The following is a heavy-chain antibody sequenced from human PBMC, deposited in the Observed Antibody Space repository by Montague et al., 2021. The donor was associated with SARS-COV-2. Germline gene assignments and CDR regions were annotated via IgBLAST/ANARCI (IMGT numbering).Heavy chain of an antibody. J-gene: IGHJ4*02. D-gene: IGHD6-19*01. CDR1: GGSVSSYY. V-gene: IGHV4-59*02. Sequence: SETLSLTCTVSGGSVSSYYWSWIRQPPGKGLEWIGYIYYSGSTNYNPSLKSRVTISVDTSKNQFSLKLSSVTAADTAVYYCARLKGSGWNYYFDYWGQGTLVTASS. CDR2: IYYSGST. CDR3: ARLKGSGWNYYFDY.